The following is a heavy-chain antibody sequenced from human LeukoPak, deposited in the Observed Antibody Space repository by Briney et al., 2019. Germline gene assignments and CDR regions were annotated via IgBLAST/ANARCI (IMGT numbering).Heavy chain of an antibody. CDR2: ISGSGGNT. CDR3: AKRMYDFWSGYYRRAENHFDY. D-gene: IGHD3-3*01. CDR1: GFTFGSYA. J-gene: IGHJ4*02. V-gene: IGHV3-23*01. Sequence: GGSLRLSCAASGFTFGSYAMSWVRQAPGKGLEWVSAISGSGGNTYYADSVKGRFTISRDNSKNTLYLQMNSLRAEDTAVYYCAKRMYDFWSGYYRRAENHFDYWGQGTLVTVSS.